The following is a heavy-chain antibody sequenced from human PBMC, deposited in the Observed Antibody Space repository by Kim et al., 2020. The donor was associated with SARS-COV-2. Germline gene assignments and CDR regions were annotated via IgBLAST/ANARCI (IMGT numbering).Heavy chain of an antibody. CDR3: ARDPHLWCGELSGWFDP. J-gene: IGHJ5*02. V-gene: IGHV3-48*02. D-gene: IGHD3-10*01. Sequence: VKGRFTISRDNAKNSLYLQMNSLRDEDTAVYYCARDPHLWCGELSGWFDPWGQGTLVTVSS.